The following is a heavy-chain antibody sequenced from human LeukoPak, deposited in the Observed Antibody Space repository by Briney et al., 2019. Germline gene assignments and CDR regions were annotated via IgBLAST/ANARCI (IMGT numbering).Heavy chain of an antibody. J-gene: IGHJ2*01. CDR3: ARDYYDTNGNGGYFDL. D-gene: IGHD3-22*01. Sequence: SETLSLTCTVSGGSISSYYWSWIRQPPGKGLEWIGYIYYSGSTNYNPSLKSRVTISLDMSKNQFSLRLSSVTAADTAIYYCARDYYDTNGNGGYFDLWGRGTLVTVAS. CDR2: IYYSGST. V-gene: IGHV4-59*01. CDR1: GGSISSYY.